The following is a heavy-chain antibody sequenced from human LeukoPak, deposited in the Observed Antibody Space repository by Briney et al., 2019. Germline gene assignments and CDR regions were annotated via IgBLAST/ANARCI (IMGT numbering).Heavy chain of an antibody. J-gene: IGHJ4*02. CDR1: GYTFTSYY. D-gene: IGHD6-19*01. V-gene: IGHV1-46*01. CDR3: ARRYSSGWLLDY. Sequence: ASVKVSCKASGYTFTSYYMHWVRQTPGQGLEWMGIINPSGGSTSYAQKFQGRVTMTRDTSTSTVYMELSSLRSEDTAVYYCARRYSSGWLLDYWGQGTLVTVSS. CDR2: INPSGGST.